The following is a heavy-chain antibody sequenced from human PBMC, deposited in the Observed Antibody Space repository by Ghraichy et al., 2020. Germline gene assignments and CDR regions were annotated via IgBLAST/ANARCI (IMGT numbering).Heavy chain of an antibody. V-gene: IGHV4-34*01. CDR1: GGSFSGYY. CDR3: ARGRTYYDILTGYRYYYYGMDV. Sequence: SETLSLTCAVYGGSFSGYYWSWIRQPPGKGLEWIGEINHSGSTNYNPSLKSRVTISVDTSKNQFSLKLSSVTAADTAVYYCARGRTYYDILTGYRYYYYGMDVWGQGTTVTVSS. J-gene: IGHJ6*02. CDR2: INHSGST. D-gene: IGHD3-9*01.